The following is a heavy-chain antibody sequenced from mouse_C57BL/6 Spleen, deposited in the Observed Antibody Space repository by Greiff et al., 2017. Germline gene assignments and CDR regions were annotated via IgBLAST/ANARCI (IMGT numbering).Heavy chain of an antibody. CDR3: ARNGNDYDGEGFAY. V-gene: IGHV2-2*01. D-gene: IGHD2-4*01. Sequence: VQRVESGPGLVQPSQSLSITCTVSGFSLTSYGVHWVRQSPGKGLEWLGVIWSGGSTDYNAAFISRLSISKDNSKSQVFFKMNSLQADDTAIYYCARNGNDYDGEGFAYWGQGTLVTVSA. J-gene: IGHJ3*01. CDR2: IWSGGST. CDR1: GFSLTSYG.